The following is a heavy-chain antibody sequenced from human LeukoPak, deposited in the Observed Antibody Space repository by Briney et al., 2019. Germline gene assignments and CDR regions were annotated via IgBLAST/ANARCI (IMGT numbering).Heavy chain of an antibody. CDR1: GLSFSSYG. J-gene: IGHJ4*02. CDR3: AKLLSGYDRFDY. Sequence: GGSLRLSCAASGLSFSSYGMHWVCQAPGKGLEWVAFIRYDGSNKYYVDSVKGRFTISRDNPKNTLHLQMNSLRAEDTAVYYCAKLLSGYDRFDYWGQGTLVTVSS. V-gene: IGHV3-30*02. CDR2: IRYDGSNK. D-gene: IGHD5-12*01.